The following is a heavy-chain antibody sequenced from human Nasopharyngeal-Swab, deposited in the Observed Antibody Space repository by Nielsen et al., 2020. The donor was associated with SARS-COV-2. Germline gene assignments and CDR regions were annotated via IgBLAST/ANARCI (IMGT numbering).Heavy chain of an antibody. CDR2: IWNDGSNE. CDR3: ARDTENSLWY. J-gene: IGHJ4*02. V-gene: IGHV3-33*08. CDR1: GFTLSHYG. Sequence: GESLKISCAASGFTLSHYGMYWVRQAPGKGLEFVAVIWNDGSNEYYADSVKGRFTISRDNSKNTLYLQMNSLRAEDTALYYCARDTENSLWYWGQGTLVTVSS. D-gene: IGHD4-23*01.